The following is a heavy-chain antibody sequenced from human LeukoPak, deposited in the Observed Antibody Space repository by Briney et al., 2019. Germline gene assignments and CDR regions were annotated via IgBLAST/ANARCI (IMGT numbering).Heavy chain of an antibody. D-gene: IGHD1-26*01. Sequence: SETLSLTCTVFGDSISDSKYFWGGIRQPPGKGLEGIGNFYSGGSTYYNPSLKSRVAISEHTSGNQFSLKLSSVTAADTAVYYCARHGGREWELPNYYYYYYMDVWGKGTTVTASS. CDR3: ARHGGREWELPNYYYYYYMDV. V-gene: IGHV4-39*01. CDR1: GDSISDSKYF. J-gene: IGHJ6*03. CDR2: FYSGGST.